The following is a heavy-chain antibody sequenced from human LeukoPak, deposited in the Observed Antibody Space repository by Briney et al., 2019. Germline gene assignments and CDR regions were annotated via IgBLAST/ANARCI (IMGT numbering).Heavy chain of an antibody. CDR3: ARGYISSAYSGLDY. V-gene: IGHV3-23*01. Sequence: PGGSLRLSCAASGFTFSSYAMSWVRQAPGKGLEWVSVISGSGDETFYADSVKGRFTMSTDNAKNTLYLQMNSLRAEDTAVYFCARGYISSAYSGLDYWGQGTLVTVSS. D-gene: IGHD3-22*01. CDR1: GFTFSSYA. CDR2: ISGSGDET. J-gene: IGHJ4*02.